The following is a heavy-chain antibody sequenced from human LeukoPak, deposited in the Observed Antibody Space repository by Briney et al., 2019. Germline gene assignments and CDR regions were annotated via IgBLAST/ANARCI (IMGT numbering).Heavy chain of an antibody. Sequence: GGSLRLSCAASGFTLSRYTINWVRQAPGQGLEWVSSISAVSTYIYYADSVKGRFTISRDNVEKSAYLELSGLTAHDTAIYYCARGGIAGRPVYYYYMDVWGKGTTVTVSS. CDR3: ARGGIAGRPVYYYYMDV. D-gene: IGHD6-6*01. CDR2: ISAVSTYI. V-gene: IGHV3-21*01. J-gene: IGHJ6*03. CDR1: GFTLSRYT.